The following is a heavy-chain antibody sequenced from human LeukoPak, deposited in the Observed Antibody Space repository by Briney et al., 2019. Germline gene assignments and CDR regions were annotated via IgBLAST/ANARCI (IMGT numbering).Heavy chain of an antibody. Sequence: TGGSLRLSCAASGFTFSSYATSWVRQAPVKGLEWVSGISASGGSTYYADSVKGRFTISRDNSKNTLYLQMNSLRAEDTAVYYCAKDYSYYDSSGYPDYWGQGTLVTVSS. CDR1: GFTFSSYA. J-gene: IGHJ4*02. CDR3: AKDYSYYDSSGYPDY. V-gene: IGHV3-23*01. CDR2: ISASGGST. D-gene: IGHD3-22*01.